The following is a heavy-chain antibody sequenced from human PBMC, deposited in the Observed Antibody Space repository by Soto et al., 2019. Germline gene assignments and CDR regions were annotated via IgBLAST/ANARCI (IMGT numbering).Heavy chain of an antibody. CDR3: AREVLWSRYFDY. D-gene: IGHD3-10*01. CDR2: MSYDGTTK. CDR1: GFIFSNYV. Sequence: QVQLVESGGGVVQPGRSLRLSCAASGFIFSNYVMYWVRQAPGKGLEWVAFMSYDGTTKSYADSVKGRFTISRDNSQNTLYVQRNSLRPEDTGVYYCAREVLWSRYFDYWGQGTLVTVSS. V-gene: IGHV3-30-3*01. J-gene: IGHJ4*02.